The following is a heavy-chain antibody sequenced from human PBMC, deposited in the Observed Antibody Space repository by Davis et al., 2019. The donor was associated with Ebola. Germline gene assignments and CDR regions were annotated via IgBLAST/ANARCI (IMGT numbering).Heavy chain of an antibody. Sequence: GGSLRLSCAASGYTFRIHAMSWVRQAPGKGLEWVSAISGSGGSTYYADSVKGRFTISRDNSKNTLYLQMNSLRAEDTAVYYCAKDRGYSYGYVQEYWGQGTLVTVSS. CDR3: AKDRGYSYGYVQEY. V-gene: IGHV3-23*01. D-gene: IGHD5-18*01. CDR2: ISGSGGST. CDR1: GYTFRIHA. J-gene: IGHJ4*02.